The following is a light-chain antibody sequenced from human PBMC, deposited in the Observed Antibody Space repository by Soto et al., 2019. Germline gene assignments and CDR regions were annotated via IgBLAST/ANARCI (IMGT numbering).Light chain of an antibody. J-gene: IGKJ1*01. V-gene: IGKV3D-20*02. CDR3: QQRCNRTTWK. Sequence: IVLTQTLCAVSVSTAFRATLSCRSIQTVPSIYSAWYQQKPGQAPRLLIYGASSRATGIQNRFSGSGSGTDFTLTISRLEPEDFAVYYFQQRCNRTTWKFGQGTKVDIK. CDR2: GAS. CDR1: QTVPSIY.